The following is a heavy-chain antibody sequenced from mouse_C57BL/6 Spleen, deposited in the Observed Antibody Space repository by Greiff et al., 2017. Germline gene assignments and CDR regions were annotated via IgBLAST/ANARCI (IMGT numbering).Heavy chain of an antibody. J-gene: IGHJ4*01. CDR1: GFTFSSYA. V-gene: IGHV5-4*01. Sequence: EVQLVASGGGLVKPGGSLKLSCAASGFTFSSYAMSWVRQTPEKRLEWVATISDGGSYTYYPDNVKGRFTISRDNAKNNLYLQMSHLKSEDTAMYYCARDLYYGSSDAMDYWGQGTSVTVSS. CDR2: ISDGGSYT. CDR3: ARDLYYGSSDAMDY. D-gene: IGHD1-1*01.